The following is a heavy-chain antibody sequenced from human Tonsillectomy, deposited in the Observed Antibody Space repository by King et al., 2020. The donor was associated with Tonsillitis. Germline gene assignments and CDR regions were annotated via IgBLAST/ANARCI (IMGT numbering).Heavy chain of an antibody. V-gene: IGHV4-61*01. CDR1: GGSVSSGSYY. D-gene: IGHD3-22*01. CDR3: ARVLYYYDSSGPYYYFYGMDV. CDR2: IYYSGST. Sequence: VQLQESGPGLVKPSATLSLTCSVSGGSVSSGSYYCSWIRQPPGKGLEWIGHIYYSGSTNYNPSLKSRVTISVDTSKNTYSLKLTSVTAADTAVYYCARVLYYYDSSGPYYYFYGMDVWGQGTTVTVSS. J-gene: IGHJ6*02.